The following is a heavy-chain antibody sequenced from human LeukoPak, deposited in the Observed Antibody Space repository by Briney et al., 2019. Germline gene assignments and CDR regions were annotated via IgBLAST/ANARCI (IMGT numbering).Heavy chain of an antibody. D-gene: IGHD1-14*01. V-gene: IGHV4-59*01. J-gene: IGHJ3*02. CDR1: GDSISNYY. CDR3: ARYRNEALFAFDI. Sequence: SETLSLTCSVSGDSISNYYWSWIRQPPGKGREWIGYIYYSGNTDYNPSLKSRVTISVDTSKNQFSLRLNSVTAADTAVYYCARYRNEALFAFDIWGQGTMVTVSS. CDR2: IYYSGNT.